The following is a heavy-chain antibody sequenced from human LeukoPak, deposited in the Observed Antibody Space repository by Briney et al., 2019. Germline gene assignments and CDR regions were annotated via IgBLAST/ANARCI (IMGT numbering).Heavy chain of an antibody. V-gene: IGHV1-2*02. CDR3: ARDLPLTVTTSDY. CDR1: GYTFTGYY. D-gene: IGHD4-17*01. CDR2: INPNSGGT. Sequence: ASVKVFCKASGYTFTGYYVHWVRQAPGQGLEWMGWINPNSGGTNYAQKFQGSVIMTRDTSISAAYMELSRLRPDDTAVYYCARDLPLTVTTSDYWGQGTLVTVSS. J-gene: IGHJ4*02.